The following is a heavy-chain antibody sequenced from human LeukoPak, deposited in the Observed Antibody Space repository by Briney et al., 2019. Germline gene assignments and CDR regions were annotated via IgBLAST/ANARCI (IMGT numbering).Heavy chain of an antibody. CDR3: ARLRSAQLRYFDVDY. V-gene: IGHV3-21*01. J-gene: IGHJ4*02. D-gene: IGHD3-9*01. CDR1: GFTFSNYE. Sequence: GGSLRLPCVGSGFTFSNYEMNWVRQAPGEGLEWVSSISSTSSHIYYADSLMGRFTISRDNAKNSLYLQMNSLRAEDTAVYFCARLRSAQLRYFDVDYWGQGTLVTVSS. CDR2: ISSTSSHI.